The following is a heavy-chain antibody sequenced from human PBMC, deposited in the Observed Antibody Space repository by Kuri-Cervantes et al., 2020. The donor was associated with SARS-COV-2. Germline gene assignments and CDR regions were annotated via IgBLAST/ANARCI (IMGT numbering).Heavy chain of an antibody. CDR3: ARRGSSLYYYYGMDV. D-gene: IGHD3-10*01. CDR2: IYYSGST. V-gene: IGHV4-39*07. CDR1: GGSISSSSYY. Sequence: ESLKISCTVSGGSISSSSYYWGWIRQPPGKGLEWIGSIYYSGSTYYNPSLKSRVTISVDTSKNQFSLKLSSVTAADTAVYYCARRGSSLYYYYGMDVWGQGTTVTVSS. J-gene: IGHJ6*02.